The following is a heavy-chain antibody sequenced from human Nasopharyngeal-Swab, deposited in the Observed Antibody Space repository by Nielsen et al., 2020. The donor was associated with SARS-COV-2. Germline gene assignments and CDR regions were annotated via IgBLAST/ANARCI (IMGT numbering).Heavy chain of an antibody. CDR3: AKGEYSSASGAFDI. J-gene: IGHJ3*02. CDR2: IWYDGSNK. V-gene: IGHV3-33*03. D-gene: IGHD5-18*01. Sequence: GESLKISCAASGFTFSSYGMHWVRQAPGKGLEWVAVIWYDGSNKYYADSVKGRFTISRDNAKNSLYLQMNSLRAEDTALYYCAKGEYSSASGAFDIWGQGTMVTVSS. CDR1: GFTFSSYG.